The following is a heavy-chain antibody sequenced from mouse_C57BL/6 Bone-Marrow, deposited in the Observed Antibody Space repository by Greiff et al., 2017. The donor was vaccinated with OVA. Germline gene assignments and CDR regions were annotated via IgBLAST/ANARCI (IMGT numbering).Heavy chain of an antibody. V-gene: IGHV1-64*01. D-gene: IGHD1-1*01. CDR1: GYTFTSYW. Sequence: QVQLQQPGAELVKPGASVKLSCKASGYTFTSYWMHWVKQRPGQGLEWIGMIHPNSGSTNYNEKFKSKATLTVDKSSSTAYMQLSSLTSEDSAVYYCARRSSYLSYWYFDVWGTGTTVTVSS. J-gene: IGHJ1*03. CDR3: ARRSSYLSYWYFDV. CDR2: IHPNSGST.